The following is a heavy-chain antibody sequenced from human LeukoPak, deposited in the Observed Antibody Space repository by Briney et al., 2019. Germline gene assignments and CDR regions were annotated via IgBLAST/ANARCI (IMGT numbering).Heavy chain of an antibody. D-gene: IGHD6-13*01. J-gene: IGHJ6*03. Sequence: PSETLSLTCTVSGGSISSGSYYWSWIRQPAGKGLEWIGRIYTSGSTNYNPSLKSRVTISVDTSKNQFSLKLSSVTAADTAVYYCARQGVYGSSWYYYYLDVWGKGTTVNVSS. CDR2: IYTSGST. CDR3: ARQGVYGSSWYYYYLDV. V-gene: IGHV4-61*02. CDR1: GGSISSGSYY.